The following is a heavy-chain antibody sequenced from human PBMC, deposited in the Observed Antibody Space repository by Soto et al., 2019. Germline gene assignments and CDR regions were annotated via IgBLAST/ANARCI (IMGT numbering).Heavy chain of an antibody. CDR1: GFTFSSYS. CDR3: ARERRYSPGADY. J-gene: IGHJ4*02. CDR2: ISSSSSTI. Sequence: PGGSLRLSCAASGFTFSSYSMNWVRQAPGRGLEWVSYISSSSSTIYYADSVKGRFTISRDNAKNSLYLQMNSLRDEDTAVYYCARERRYSPGADYWGQGALVTVSS. D-gene: IGHD5-18*01. V-gene: IGHV3-48*02.